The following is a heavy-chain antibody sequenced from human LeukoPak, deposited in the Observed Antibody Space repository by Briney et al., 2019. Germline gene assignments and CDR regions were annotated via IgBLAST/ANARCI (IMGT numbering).Heavy chain of an antibody. V-gene: IGHV4-59*01. CDR1: GGSISPYY. D-gene: IGHD1-7*01. Sequence: KPSETLSLTCTVSGGSISPYYWSWIRQPPGKGLEWMGYIYYSGSTKYNPSLKSRVTISVDTSKNQLPLKLSSVTAADTAVYYCARNWNYGTPQYYFDYWGQGTLVTVSS. CDR3: ARNWNYGTPQYYFDY. J-gene: IGHJ4*02. CDR2: IYYSGST.